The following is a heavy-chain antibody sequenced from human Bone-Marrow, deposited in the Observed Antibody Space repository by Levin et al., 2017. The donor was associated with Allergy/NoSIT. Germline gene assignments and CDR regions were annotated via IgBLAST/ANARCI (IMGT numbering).Heavy chain of an antibody. J-gene: IGHJ4*02. Sequence: SETLSLTCAVYGGSFSVYFWSWIHQPPGKGLEWIGEISHSGSTNYNPSLKSRVTISVDTSKNQFSLRLGSVTAADTAVYYCAPIFGDDSDFDSWGQGTLVSVSS. D-gene: IGHD4-17*01. CDR3: APIFGDDSDFDS. V-gene: IGHV4-34*01. CDR2: ISHSGST. CDR1: GGSFSVYF.